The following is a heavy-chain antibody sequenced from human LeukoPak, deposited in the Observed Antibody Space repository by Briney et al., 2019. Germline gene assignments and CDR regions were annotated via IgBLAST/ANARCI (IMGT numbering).Heavy chain of an antibody. D-gene: IGHD3-9*01. J-gene: IGHJ4*02. CDR2: INPNSGGT. Sequence: ASVKVSCKASGYTFTGYYMHWVRQAPGQGLEWMGWINPNSGGTNYAQKFQGRVTMTRDTSISTAYMELSRLRSDDTAVYYCARGYYDILTGSNPYYFDYWGQGGLVTVSS. CDR3: ARGYYDILTGSNPYYFDY. V-gene: IGHV1-2*02. CDR1: GYTFTGYY.